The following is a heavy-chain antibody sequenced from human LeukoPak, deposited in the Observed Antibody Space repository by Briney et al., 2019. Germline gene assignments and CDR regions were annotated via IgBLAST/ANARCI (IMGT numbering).Heavy chain of an antibody. CDR2: IYYSGST. CDR3: ARQAGYSYGYEGAFDI. Sequence: SETLSLTCTVSGGSISSSSYYWGWIRQPPGKGLEWIGSIYYSGSTYYNPSLKSRVTISVDTSKNQFSLRLSSVTAADTAVYYCARQAGYSYGYEGAFDIWGQGTMVTVSS. CDR1: GGSISSSSYY. J-gene: IGHJ3*02. V-gene: IGHV4-39*01. D-gene: IGHD5-18*01.